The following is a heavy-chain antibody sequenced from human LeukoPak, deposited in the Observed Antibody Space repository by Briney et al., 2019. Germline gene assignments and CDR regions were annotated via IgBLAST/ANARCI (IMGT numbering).Heavy chain of an antibody. CDR3: ARGATAGRFSLRPTGAYYMDV. D-gene: IGHD6-13*01. Sequence: PLASVKVSCKASGYTFTGYYMHWVRQAPGQGLEWMGWINPNSGGTNYAQKFQGRVTMTRDTSINTAYMELSSLRFDDTAVYYCARGATAGRFSLRPTGAYYMDVWGKGTTVTVSS. V-gene: IGHV1-2*02. CDR1: GYTFTGYY. J-gene: IGHJ6*03. CDR2: INPNSGGT.